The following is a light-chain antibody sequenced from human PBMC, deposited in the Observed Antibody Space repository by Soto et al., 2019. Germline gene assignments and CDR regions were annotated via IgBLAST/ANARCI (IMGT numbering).Light chain of an antibody. V-gene: IGKV1-5*01. CDR2: HAS. J-gene: IGKJ1*01. CDR3: XXXXXXXEA. Sequence: DIQMTQSPSTLPASVGDRVTITCRASQSISNWLAWYQQKPGTAPKVLIYHASNLQSGVPSRFSGSGSGTEFTLTISSLQPDDFATXXXXXXXXXXEAFGQGTKVDIK. CDR1: QSISNW.